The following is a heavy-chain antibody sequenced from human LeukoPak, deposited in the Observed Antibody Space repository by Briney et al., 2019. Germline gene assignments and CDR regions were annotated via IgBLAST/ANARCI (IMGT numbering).Heavy chain of an antibody. V-gene: IGHV3-74*01. CDR3: AREGTLRFLEWLGDAFDI. CDR1: GSTFSSYW. J-gene: IGHJ3*02. Sequence: GGSLRLSCAASGSTFSSYWMHWVRQAPGKGLVWVSRINSDGSSTSYADSVKGRFTISRDNAKNTLHLQMNSLRAEDTAVYYCAREGTLRFLEWLGDAFDIWGQGTMVTVSS. CDR2: INSDGSST. D-gene: IGHD3-3*01.